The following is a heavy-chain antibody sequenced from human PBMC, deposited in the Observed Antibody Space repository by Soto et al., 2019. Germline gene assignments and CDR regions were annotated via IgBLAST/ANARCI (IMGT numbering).Heavy chain of an antibody. CDR2: ISAYNGNT. D-gene: IGHD6-13*01. CDR1: GYTFTSYG. Sequence: QVQLVQSGAEVKKPGASVKVSCKASGYTFTSYGISWVRQAPGQGLEWMGWISAYNGNTNYAQKLQGRVTMTTDTSXXTXYXXLRSLRSDDTAVYYCARDKGIAAAGKDYYYYGMDVWGQGTTVTVSS. CDR3: ARDKGIAAAGKDYYYYGMDV. J-gene: IGHJ6*02. V-gene: IGHV1-18*01.